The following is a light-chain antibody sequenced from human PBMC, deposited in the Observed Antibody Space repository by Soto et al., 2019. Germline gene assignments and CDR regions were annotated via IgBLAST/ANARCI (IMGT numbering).Light chain of an antibody. CDR3: QEGYSTPST. V-gene: IGKV1-39*01. CDR1: QSISSY. J-gene: IGKJ1*01. CDR2: AAS. Sequence: DIPMTQSPSSLSASVGDRVTITCRASQSISSYLNWYQQKPGKAPKLLIYAASSLQSVVPSRFSGSGSGTDFTLTISSLQPEDFATDYCQEGYSTPSTFGNGTMVDIK.